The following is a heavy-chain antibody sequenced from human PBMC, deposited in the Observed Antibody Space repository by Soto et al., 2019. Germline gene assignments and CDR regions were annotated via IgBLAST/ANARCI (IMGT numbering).Heavy chain of an antibody. V-gene: IGHV4-39*01. CDR2: IYYSGTT. CDR3: AKHPQFLACLAP. J-gene: IGHJ4*02. CDR1: GGSISTIGNY. Sequence: SETLSLTCTVSGGSISTIGNYWAWIRQPPGKDLEWIGTIYYSGTTYHNPSLKSRVTISVDTSKNQFSPKLTPVTASDTAVYSWAKHPQFLACLAPGGQETLVTFP.